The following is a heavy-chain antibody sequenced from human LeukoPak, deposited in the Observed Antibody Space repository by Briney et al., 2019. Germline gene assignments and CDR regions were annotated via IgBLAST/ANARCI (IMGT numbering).Heavy chain of an antibody. J-gene: IGHJ4*02. CDR2: IYSGGST. CDR3: AIGIITIHHFDY. Sequence: GGSLRLSCAASGFTFSSYSMNWVRQAPGKGLEWVSGIYSGGSTFYSDSVQGRFTIPRDNSKNTLYLQMNSLRAEDTAVYYCAIGIITIHHFDYWGQGTLVTVSS. CDR1: GFTFSSYS. D-gene: IGHD3-3*01. V-gene: IGHV3-66*01.